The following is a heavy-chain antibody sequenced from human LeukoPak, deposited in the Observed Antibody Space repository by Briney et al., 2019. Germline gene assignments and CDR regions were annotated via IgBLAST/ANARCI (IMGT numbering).Heavy chain of an antibody. D-gene: IGHD3-3*01. CDR3: ARVQYYDFWSGRSQSWYFDL. CDR2: IYTSGST. CDR1: GGSISSYY. V-gene: IGHV4-4*07. Sequence: KPSETLSLTCTVSGGSISSYYWSWIRQPAGKGLEWIGRIYTSGSTNYNPSLKSRVTMSVDTSKNQFSLKLSSVTAADTAVYYCARVQYYDFWSGRSQSWYFDLWGRGTLVTVSS. J-gene: IGHJ2*01.